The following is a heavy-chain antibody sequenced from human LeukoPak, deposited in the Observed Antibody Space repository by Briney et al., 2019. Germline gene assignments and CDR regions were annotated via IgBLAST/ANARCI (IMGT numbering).Heavy chain of an antibody. J-gene: IGHJ4*02. CDR2: IGGSGGST. V-gene: IGHV3-23*01. Sequence: GGSLRLSCAASGFTFSSYGMSWVRQAPGKGLEWVSTIGGSGGSTYYADSVKGRFTISRDNSKYTLSLQMNSLRAEDTAVYYCAKGQISRSDRFDYWGQGTLVTVSS. CDR3: AKGQISRSDRFDY. D-gene: IGHD3-3*02. CDR1: GFTFSSYG.